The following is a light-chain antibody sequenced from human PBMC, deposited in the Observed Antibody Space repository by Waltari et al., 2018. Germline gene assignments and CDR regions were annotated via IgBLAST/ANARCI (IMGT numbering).Light chain of an antibody. J-gene: IGLJ1*01. CDR2: DVI. Sequence: QSALTQPASVSGSPGQSITISCTGSSNNIGFYDLVSWYQQHPGKAPKHIIFDVIKRPSGVSDRFSGSKSGNTASLTISGLQTEDDSDYYCCSYSGSGSFPYVFGPGTRVAVL. CDR1: SNNIGFYDL. CDR3: CSYSGSGSFPYV. V-gene: IGLV2-23*02.